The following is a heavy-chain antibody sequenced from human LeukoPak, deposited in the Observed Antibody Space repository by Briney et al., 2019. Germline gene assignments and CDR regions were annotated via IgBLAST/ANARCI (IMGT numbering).Heavy chain of an antibody. CDR2: IYYGGST. V-gene: IGHV4-59*01. Sequence: SETLSLTCTVSGGSISTYYWSWIRQPPGKGLEWIGYIYYGGSTNYNPSLKSRVTISVDTSKNQFSLKLSSVTAADTAVYYCAGDHFGPFEYWGQGTLVTVSS. CDR3: AGDHFGPFEY. D-gene: IGHD3/OR15-3a*01. J-gene: IGHJ4*02. CDR1: GGSISTYY.